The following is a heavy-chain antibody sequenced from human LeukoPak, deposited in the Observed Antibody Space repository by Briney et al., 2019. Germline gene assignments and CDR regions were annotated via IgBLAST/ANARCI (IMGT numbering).Heavy chain of an antibody. CDR2: ISGSGGST. D-gene: IGHD3-10*01. J-gene: IGHJ5*02. V-gene: IGHV3-23*01. CDR3: ARDQGVHYGSGTEGWFDP. CDR1: GFTFTSYA. Sequence: AGGSLRLSCAASGFTFTSYAMSWVRQAPGKGLEWVSMISGSGGSTFYADSVKDRFTISRDNSKSTVYMQMNGLRAEDTAVYYCARDQGVHYGSGTEGWFDPWGQGTLVTVSS.